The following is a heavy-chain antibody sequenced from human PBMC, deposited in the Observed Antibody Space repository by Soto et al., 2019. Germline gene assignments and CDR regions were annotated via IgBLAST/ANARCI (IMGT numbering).Heavy chain of an antibody. V-gene: IGHV3-23*01. CDR1: GFAFGTYA. Sequence: VQLLESGGGMVQPGGSLRLSCGASGFAFGTYAMNWVRQAPGKGLEWVSGISSRGGSTFYADSVQGRFIISRDNSKNTLYLRMDILRVEDTAIYYCAKGGAEMLGYYYYFVMDVWGQGTTVSVSS. J-gene: IGHJ6*02. D-gene: IGHD2-8*01. CDR2: ISSRGGST. CDR3: AKGGAEMLGYYYYFVMDV.